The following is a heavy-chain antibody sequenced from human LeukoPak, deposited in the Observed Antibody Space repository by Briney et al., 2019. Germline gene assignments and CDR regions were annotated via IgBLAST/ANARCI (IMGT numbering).Heavy chain of an antibody. D-gene: IGHD6-13*01. J-gene: IGHJ3*02. V-gene: IGHV3-43D*03. CDR3: AKVEVAAAGISLNRRYDAFDI. CDR1: GFTFDDYA. Sequence: PGGSLRLSCAASGFTFDDYAMHWVRQAPGKGLEWVSLISWDGGSTYYADSVKGRFTISRDNSKNSLYLQMNSLRAEDTALYYCAKVEVAAAGISLNRRYDAFDIWGQGTMVTVSS. CDR2: ISWDGGST.